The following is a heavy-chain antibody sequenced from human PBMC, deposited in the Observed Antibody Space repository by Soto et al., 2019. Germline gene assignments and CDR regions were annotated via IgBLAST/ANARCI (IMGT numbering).Heavy chain of an antibody. CDR2: IYYSGST. J-gene: IGHJ4*02. CDR3: ARGWMISSGYSPFDY. D-gene: IGHD3-22*01. V-gene: IGHV4-39*01. CDR1: GGSISSSSYY. Sequence: QLQLQESGPGLVKPSETLSLTCTVSGGSISSSSYYWGWIRQPPGKGLEWIGSIYYSGSTYYNPSLKSRVTISVDTSKTQFSLKLSSVTAADTAVYYCARGWMISSGYSPFDYWGQGTLVTVSS.